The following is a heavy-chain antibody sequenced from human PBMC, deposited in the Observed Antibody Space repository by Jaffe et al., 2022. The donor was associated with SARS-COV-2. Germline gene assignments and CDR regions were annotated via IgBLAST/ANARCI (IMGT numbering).Heavy chain of an antibody. CDR2: IYHSGST. Sequence: QVQLQESGPGLVKPSGTLSLTCAVSGDYISSNDWWSWVRQPPGKGLEWIGEIYHSGSTNYNPSLKSRVTISVDKSKNQFSLKLSSVTAADTAVYYCARKRYYAPYYFDYWGQGTLVTVSS. V-gene: IGHV4-4*02. D-gene: IGHD3-10*01. J-gene: IGHJ4*02. CDR3: ARKRYYAPYYFDY. CDR1: GDYISSNDW.